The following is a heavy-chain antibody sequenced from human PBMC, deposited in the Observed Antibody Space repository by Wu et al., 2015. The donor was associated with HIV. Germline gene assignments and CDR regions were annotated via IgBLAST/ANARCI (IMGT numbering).Heavy chain of an antibody. J-gene: IGHJ4*02. V-gene: IGHV1-69*13. CDR3: ARGSRNYYDSSGYYPLDY. CDR1: GGTFSSYA. Sequence: QVQLVQSGAEVKKPGSSVKVSCKASGGTFSSYAISWVRQAPGQGLEWMGRIIPIFGTANYAQKFQGRVTITADESTSTAYMELSSLRSEDTAVYYCARGSRNYYDSSGYYPLDYWGQGTLVTASS. CDR2: IIPIFGTA. D-gene: IGHD3-22*01.